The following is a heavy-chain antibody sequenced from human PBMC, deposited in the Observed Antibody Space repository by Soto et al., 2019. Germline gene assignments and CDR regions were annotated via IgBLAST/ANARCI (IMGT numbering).Heavy chain of an antibody. D-gene: IGHD2-15*01. CDR3: ARRGAAYRFDY. J-gene: IGHJ4*02. V-gene: IGHV4-59*08. Sequence: RQKKEKGLEWIGYIYYSGSTNYNPSLQSRVTISVDTSKNQISLNLNSVTAADTAVYYCARRGAAYRFDYWGQGTLVTVSS. CDR2: IYYSGST.